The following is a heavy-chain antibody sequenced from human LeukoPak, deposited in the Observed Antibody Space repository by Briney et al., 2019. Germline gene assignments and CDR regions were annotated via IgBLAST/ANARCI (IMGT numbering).Heavy chain of an antibody. V-gene: IGHV1-69*01. D-gene: IGHD2-21*02. CDR2: IIPIFGTA. CDR3: AYCGGDCYSDIWFDP. J-gene: IGHJ5*02. CDR1: GGTFSSYA. Sequence: GSSVTVSYKASGGTFSSYAISWVRQAPGQGLEWMGGIIPIFGTANYAQKFQGRVTITADESTSTAYMELSSLRSEDTAVYYCAYCGGDCYSDIWFDPWGQGTLVTVSS.